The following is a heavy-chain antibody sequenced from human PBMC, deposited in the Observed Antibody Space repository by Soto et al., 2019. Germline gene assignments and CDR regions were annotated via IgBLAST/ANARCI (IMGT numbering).Heavy chain of an antibody. D-gene: IGHD3-16*01. V-gene: IGHV1-69*13. CDR2: IIPLFEST. CDR1: GGTFSNHA. J-gene: IGHJ2*01. Sequence: SVKVSCKASGGTFSNHAVNWVRQAPGQGLEWVGGIIPLFESTIYAQKLQGRVTMTADEDLTTAYMELNSLRSEDTAIYYCARDPAEKNFGFYFNLWGRGTLVTVPS. CDR3: ARDPAEKNFGFYFNL.